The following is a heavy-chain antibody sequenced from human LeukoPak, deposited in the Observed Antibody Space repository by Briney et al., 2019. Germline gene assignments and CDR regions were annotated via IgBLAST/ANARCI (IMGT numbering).Heavy chain of an antibody. CDR3: ARVLSSELRYFDWLWPDAFDI. V-gene: IGHV1-69*13. CDR1: GGTFSSYA. Sequence: ASVKVSCKASGGTFSSYAISWVRQAPGQGLEWMGGIIPIFGTANYAQKFQGRVTITADESTSTAYMEPSSLRSEDTAVYYCARVLSSELRYFDWLWPDAFDIWGQGTMVTVSS. D-gene: IGHD3-9*01. CDR2: IIPIFGTA. J-gene: IGHJ3*02.